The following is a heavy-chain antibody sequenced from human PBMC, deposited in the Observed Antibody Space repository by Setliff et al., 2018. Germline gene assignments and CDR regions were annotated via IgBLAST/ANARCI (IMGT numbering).Heavy chain of an antibody. CDR3: AREHGYCSGGSCHYGMDV. Sequence: SVKVSCKASGGTFSSYAISWVRQAPGQGLEWMGGITPIFGTANYAQKFQGRVTITTDESTSTAYMELSSLRSEDTAVYYCAREHGYCSGGSCHYGMDVWGQGTTVTVSS. D-gene: IGHD2-15*01. V-gene: IGHV1-69*05. J-gene: IGHJ6*02. CDR2: ITPIFGTA. CDR1: GGTFSSYA.